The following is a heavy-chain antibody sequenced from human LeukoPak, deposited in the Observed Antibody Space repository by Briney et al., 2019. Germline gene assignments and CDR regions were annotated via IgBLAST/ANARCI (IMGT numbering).Heavy chain of an antibody. CDR3: AKGDRIGILRLEDGDAFDI. CDR2: ISWNSGSI. D-gene: IGHD2-8*01. V-gene: IGHV3-9*01. J-gene: IGHJ3*02. CDR1: GFTFDDYA. Sequence: GRSLRLSCAASGFTFDDYAMHWVRQAPGKGLEWVSGISWNSGSIGYADSVKGRFTISRDNAKNSLYLQMNSLRAEDTALYHCAKGDRIGILRLEDGDAFDIWGQGTMVTVSS.